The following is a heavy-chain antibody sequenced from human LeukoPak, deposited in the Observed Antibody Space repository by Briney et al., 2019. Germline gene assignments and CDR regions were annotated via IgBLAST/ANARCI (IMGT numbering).Heavy chain of an antibody. V-gene: IGHV3-21*01. CDR3: ARDQYYYDSSGYYYERDAFDI. D-gene: IGHD3-22*01. Sequence: GGSLRLSCAASGFTFSSYSMNWVRQAPGKGLEWVSSIRSARSYIYYADSVKGRFTISRDNAKNSLYLQMNSLRAEDTAVYYCARDQYYYDSSGYYYERDAFDIWGQGTMVSVST. CDR1: GFTFSSYS. J-gene: IGHJ3*02. CDR2: IRSARSYI.